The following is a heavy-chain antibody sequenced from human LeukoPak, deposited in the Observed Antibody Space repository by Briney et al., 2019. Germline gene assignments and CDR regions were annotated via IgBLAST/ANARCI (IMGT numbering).Heavy chain of an antibody. CDR3: ARSLIVASEDY. CDR2: ISASGAVP. V-gene: IGHV3-11*04. Sequence: GGSLRLSCAASGFRFDSFCMGWIRQVPGKGLDYIALISASGAVPYYAESVEGRFTISRDNAKNSVSLQMNSLSADDTAIHYCARSLIVASEDYWGQGTQVIVSS. CDR1: GFRFDSFC. D-gene: IGHD3-22*01. J-gene: IGHJ4*02.